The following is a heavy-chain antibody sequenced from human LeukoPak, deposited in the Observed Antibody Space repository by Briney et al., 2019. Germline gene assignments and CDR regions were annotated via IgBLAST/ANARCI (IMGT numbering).Heavy chain of an antibody. Sequence: PGGSLRLSCAASGFTFSSYEMNWVRQAPGKGLEWVSYISSSGSTIYYADSVKGRFTISRDNAKNSLYLQMNSLRAEDTAVYYCARAGPSSGHLNWGRGILVTVSS. CDR2: ISSSGSTI. J-gene: IGHJ4*02. CDR1: GFTFSSYE. V-gene: IGHV3-48*03. CDR3: ARAGPSSGHLN. D-gene: IGHD6-25*01.